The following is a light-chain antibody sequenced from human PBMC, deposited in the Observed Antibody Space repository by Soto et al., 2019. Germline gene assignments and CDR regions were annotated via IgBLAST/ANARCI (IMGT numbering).Light chain of an antibody. Sequence: DNPLTQSPSSLSASVGDRVTITCRVSQSISRWLAWYQQKPGKAPNLLVYAASSLQSGVPSRFTGSGSGTDFTLTISSLQPEDFATYFCQQSYTTPITFGQGTRLEIK. V-gene: IGKV1-39*01. CDR3: QQSYTTPIT. J-gene: IGKJ5*01. CDR1: QSISRW. CDR2: AAS.